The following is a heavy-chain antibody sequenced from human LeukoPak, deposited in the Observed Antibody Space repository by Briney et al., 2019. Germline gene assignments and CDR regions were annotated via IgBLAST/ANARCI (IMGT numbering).Heavy chain of an antibody. CDR1: GFTFSSYW. CDR3: ARADLWFGELSFDY. D-gene: IGHD3-10*01. J-gene: IGHJ4*02. Sequence: GGSLRLSCAASGFTFSSYWMSWVRQAPGKGLEWAANIKQDGSEKYYVDSVKGRFTISRDNAKNSLYLQMNSLRAEDTAVYYCARADLWFGELSFDYWGQGTLVTVSS. CDR2: IKQDGSEK. V-gene: IGHV3-7*01.